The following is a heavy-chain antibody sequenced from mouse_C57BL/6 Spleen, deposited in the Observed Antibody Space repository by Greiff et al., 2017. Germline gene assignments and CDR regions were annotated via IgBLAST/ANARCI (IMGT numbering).Heavy chain of an antibody. V-gene: IGHV5-16*01. D-gene: IGHD2-3*01. CDR3: ARLYDGYYDFDY. Sequence: EVKLVESEGGLVQPVSSMKLSCTASGFTFSDYYMAWVRQVPEKGLEWVANINYDGSSTYYLDSLKSRFIISRDNAKNILYLQMSSLKSEDTATYYYARLYDGYYDFDYWGQGTTLTVSS. CDR1: GFTFSDYY. CDR2: INYDGSST. J-gene: IGHJ2*01.